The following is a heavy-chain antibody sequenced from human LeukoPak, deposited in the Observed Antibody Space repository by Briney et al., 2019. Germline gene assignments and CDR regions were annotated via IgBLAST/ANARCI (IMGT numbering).Heavy chain of an antibody. V-gene: IGHV3-43*01. CDR3: ARDRFEGYCSGGSCYFN. CDR1: GFTFDDYT. J-gene: IGHJ4*02. D-gene: IGHD2-15*01. CDR2: ISWDGGST. Sequence: GGSLRLSCAASGFTFDDYTMHWARQAPGKGLEWVSLISWDGGSTYYADSVKGRFTISRDNSKNSLYLQMNSLRAEDTAVYYCARDRFEGYCSGGSCYFNWGQGTLVTVSS.